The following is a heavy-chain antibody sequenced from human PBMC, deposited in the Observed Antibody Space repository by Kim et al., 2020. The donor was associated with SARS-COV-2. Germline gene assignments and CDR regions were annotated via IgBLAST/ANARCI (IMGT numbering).Heavy chain of an antibody. Sequence: RFTISRDNAKNSLYLQMNSLRAEDTAVYYCARDAYSSSSSSGLNYYYGMDVWGQGTTVTVSS. J-gene: IGHJ6*02. D-gene: IGHD6-13*01. CDR3: ARDAYSSSSSSGLNYYYGMDV. V-gene: IGHV3-11*05.